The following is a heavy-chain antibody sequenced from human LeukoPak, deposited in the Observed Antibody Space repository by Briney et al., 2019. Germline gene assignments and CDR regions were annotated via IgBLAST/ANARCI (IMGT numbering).Heavy chain of an antibody. V-gene: IGHV4-59*01. CDR3: ARDIRFDY. CDR1: GGSISSYY. Sequence: SETLSLTCTVSGGSISSYYWSWIRQPPGKGLEWIGDIYYSGSTNYNPSLKSRVTISVDTSKNQFSLRLRSVTAADTAVYYCARDIRFDYWGQGTLITVSS. J-gene: IGHJ4*02. CDR2: IYYSGST.